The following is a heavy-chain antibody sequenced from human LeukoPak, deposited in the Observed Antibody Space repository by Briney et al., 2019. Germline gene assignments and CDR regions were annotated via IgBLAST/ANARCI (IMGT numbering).Heavy chain of an antibody. J-gene: IGHJ4*02. D-gene: IGHD3-10*01. V-gene: IGHV3-7*01. CDR2: IHKDGSAK. CDR3: TRDRGFGADDY. Sequence: PGGSLRLSCAASGFTFRDYWMTWVRQAPGKGLEWVANIHKDGSAKRYVDSVKGRFTISRDNAKSSLYLQMNSLRDEDTAVYYCTRDRGFGADDYWGQGSLVSVSS. CDR1: GFTFRDYW.